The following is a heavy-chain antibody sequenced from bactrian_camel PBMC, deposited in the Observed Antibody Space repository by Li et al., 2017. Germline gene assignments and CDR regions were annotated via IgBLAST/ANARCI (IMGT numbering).Heavy chain of an antibody. Sequence: QLVESGGRSVQAGGSLKLSCVASGYTRRSYCMAWFRQAPGKEREGVANIDDDGETTYADLVKGRFTISKDTAKNTLHLQMASLSPEDTAIYHCAADGPYPQICDVESSLSAYIYWGQGTQVTVS. V-gene: IGHV3S1*01. CDR3: AADGPYPQICDVESSLSAYIY. D-gene: IGHD1*01. CDR1: GYTRRSYC. CDR2: NIDDDGET. J-gene: IGHJ4*01.